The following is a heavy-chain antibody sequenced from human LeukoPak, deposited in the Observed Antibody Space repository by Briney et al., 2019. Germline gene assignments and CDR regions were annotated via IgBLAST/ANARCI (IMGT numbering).Heavy chain of an antibody. V-gene: IGHV3-9*01. CDR2: ISWNGDTI. CDR3: TKSGGLGSYYTAYFDY. Sequence: PGGSLRLSCAASGFIFSDNAMHWVRQAPGKGLEWVSGISWNGDTIGYADSVKGRFTISRDSAKNSLYLQMNSLELEDTALYYCTKSGGLGSYYTAYFDYWGHGTLVTVSS. J-gene: IGHJ4*01. CDR1: GFIFSDNA. D-gene: IGHD3-10*01.